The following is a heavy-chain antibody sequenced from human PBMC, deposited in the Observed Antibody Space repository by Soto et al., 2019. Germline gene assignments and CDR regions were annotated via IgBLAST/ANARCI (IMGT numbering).Heavy chain of an antibody. J-gene: IGHJ4*02. D-gene: IGHD3-22*01. Sequence: ASVKVSCKASGYTFTGYYIHWLRQAPGQGLEWMGWISAYNGDTHYAPKFQDRITLTTETSTDTAYMELRSLRLDDTAVYYCARDWSRYYDNSGLIWFYWGQGSLVTVSS. CDR2: ISAYNGDT. V-gene: IGHV1-18*04. CDR3: ARDWSRYYDNSGLIWFY. CDR1: GYTFTGYY.